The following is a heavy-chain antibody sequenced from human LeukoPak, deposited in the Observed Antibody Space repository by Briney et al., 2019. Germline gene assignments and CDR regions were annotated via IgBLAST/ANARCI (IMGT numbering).Heavy chain of an antibody. Sequence: PGGSLRLSCAASGFTFSSYSMNWVRQAPGKGLEWVSYISSSSSTIYYADSVKGRFTISRDNAKNPLYLQMNSLRAEDTAVYYCARGAIRFLEWLLTPTFDYWGQGTLVTVSS. V-gene: IGHV3-48*01. D-gene: IGHD3-3*01. J-gene: IGHJ4*02. CDR1: GFTFSSYS. CDR2: ISSSSSTI. CDR3: ARGAIRFLEWLLTPTFDY.